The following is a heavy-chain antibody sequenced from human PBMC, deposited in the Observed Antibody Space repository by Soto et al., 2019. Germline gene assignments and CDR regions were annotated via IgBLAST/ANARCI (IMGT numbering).Heavy chain of an antibody. D-gene: IGHD2-15*01. V-gene: IGHV4-39*01. Sequence: SETLSLTCTVSGGSISSSSYYWGWIRQPPGKGLEWIGSIYYSGSTYYNPSLKSRVTISVDTSKNQFSLKLSSVTAADTAVYYCARHGGSVQPNRFDPWGQGTLVTVSS. J-gene: IGHJ5*02. CDR3: ARHGGSVQPNRFDP. CDR2: IYYSGST. CDR1: GGSISSSSYY.